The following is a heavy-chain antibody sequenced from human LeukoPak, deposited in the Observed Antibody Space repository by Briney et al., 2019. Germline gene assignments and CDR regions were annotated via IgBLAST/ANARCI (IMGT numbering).Heavy chain of an antibody. D-gene: IGHD2-21*02. J-gene: IGHJ6*03. Sequence: GGSRRLSCAASGFTFSSYAMSWVRQAPGKGLEWVSAISGSGGSTYYADSVKGRFTISRDNSKNTLYLQMNSLRAEDTAVYYCAKDGDWSSNYHYYYMDVWGKGTTVTVSS. CDR3: AKDGDWSSNYHYYYMDV. CDR2: ISGSGGST. V-gene: IGHV3-23*01. CDR1: GFTFSSYA.